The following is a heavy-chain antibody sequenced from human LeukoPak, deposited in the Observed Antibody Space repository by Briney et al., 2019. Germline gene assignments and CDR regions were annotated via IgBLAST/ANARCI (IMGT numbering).Heavy chain of an antibody. CDR2: NIPIFGTT. V-gene: IGHV1-69*06. D-gene: IGHD3-9*01. Sequence: SVKVSCKASGGTFSSYAISWVRQAPGQGLEWMGRNIPIFGTTNYAQKFQGRVTITADKSTSTAYLELSSLRSEDTAVYYCARVLAGDILTGYHIAFGYWGQGTLVTVSS. CDR1: GGTFSSYA. CDR3: ARVLAGDILTGYHIAFGY. J-gene: IGHJ4*02.